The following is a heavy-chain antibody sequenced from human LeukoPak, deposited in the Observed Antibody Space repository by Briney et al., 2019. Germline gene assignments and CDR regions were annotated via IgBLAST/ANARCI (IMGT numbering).Heavy chain of an antibody. CDR3: AREVSAAAPLRRAFDI. CDR2: IIPIFGTA. Sequence: SVKVSCKASGGTFSSYAISWVRQAPGQGLEWMGRIIPIFGTANYAQKFQGRVTITTDESASTAYMELSSLRSEDTAVYYCAREVSAAAPLRRAFDIWGQGTMVTVSS. CDR1: GGTFSSYA. V-gene: IGHV1-69*05. D-gene: IGHD6-13*01. J-gene: IGHJ3*02.